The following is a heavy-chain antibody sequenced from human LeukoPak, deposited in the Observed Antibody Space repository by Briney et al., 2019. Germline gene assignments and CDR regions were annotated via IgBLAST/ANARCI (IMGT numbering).Heavy chain of an antibody. CDR1: GGSISSYY. D-gene: IGHD6-13*01. CDR2: IYYSGST. CDR3: ARGYSSSWSRLMNWFDP. J-gene: IGHJ5*02. V-gene: IGHV4-59*12. Sequence: SETLSLTCTVSGGSISSYYWSWIRQPPGKGLEWIGYIYYSGSTNYNPSLKSRVTISVDTSKNQFSLKLSSVTAADTAVYYCARGYSSSWSRLMNWFDPWGQGTLVTVSS.